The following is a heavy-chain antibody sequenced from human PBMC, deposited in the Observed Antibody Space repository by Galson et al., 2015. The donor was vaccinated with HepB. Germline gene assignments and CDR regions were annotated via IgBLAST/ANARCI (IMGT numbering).Heavy chain of an antibody. CDR1: GFTFSSYE. CDR3: ARDAEDTAMVDY. CDR2: ISSSGSTI. Sequence: SLRLSCAASGFTFSSYEMNWVRQAPGKGLEWVSYISSSGSTIYYADSVKGRFTISRDTAKNSLYLQMNSLRAEDTAVYYCARDAEDTAMVDYWGQGTLVTVSS. V-gene: IGHV3-48*03. D-gene: IGHD5-18*01. J-gene: IGHJ4*02.